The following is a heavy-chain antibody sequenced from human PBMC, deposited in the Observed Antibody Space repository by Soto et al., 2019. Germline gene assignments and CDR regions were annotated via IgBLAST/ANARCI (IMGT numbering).Heavy chain of an antibody. D-gene: IGHD3-10*01. V-gene: IGHV3-23*01. J-gene: IGHJ5*02. CDR3: AKGSNWFGP. Sequence: EVQLLESGGGLVQPGGSLRLSCGFTFTTYAMSWVRQAPGKGLEWVSAISTSGGSTYYADSVKGRFTISRDNSKNTLYLQMSTLRAEDTAVYYCAKGSNWFGPWGLRTLVTVSS. CDR1: FTFTTYA. CDR2: ISTSGGST.